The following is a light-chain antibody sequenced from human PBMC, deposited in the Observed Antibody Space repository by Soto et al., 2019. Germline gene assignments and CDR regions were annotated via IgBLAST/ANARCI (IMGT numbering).Light chain of an antibody. Sequence: QSALTQPASVSGSPGESITIPCTGNSSDVGAYDDVSWYQQHPDKAPKLIIYEVSHRPSGVSNRFSGSKSVNTATLTISGLQAEDEADYYCSSYTSSSTRVFGTGTKVTVL. V-gene: IGLV2-14*03. CDR2: EVS. CDR3: SSYTSSSTRV. CDR1: SSDVGAYDD. J-gene: IGLJ1*01.